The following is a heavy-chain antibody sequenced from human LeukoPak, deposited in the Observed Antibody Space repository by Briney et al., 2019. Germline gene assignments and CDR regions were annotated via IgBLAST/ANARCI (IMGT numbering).Heavy chain of an antibody. CDR3: ATHLGYCSGGTCYFDY. V-gene: IGHV4-39*01. D-gene: IGHD2-15*01. CDR2: MYYSGST. Sequence: PSETLSLTCIVSGGSINSNIYSWGWIRQPPGQGLEWIGSMYYSGSTYYNPSLKSRVTISEDTSKNQFSLKLSSVTAADTAVYYRATHLGYCSGGTCYFDYWGQGTLVTVSS. CDR1: GGSINSNIYS. J-gene: IGHJ4*02.